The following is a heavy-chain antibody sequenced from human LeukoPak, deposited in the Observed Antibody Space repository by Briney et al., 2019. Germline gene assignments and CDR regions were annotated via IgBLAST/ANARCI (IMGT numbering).Heavy chain of an antibody. D-gene: IGHD6-19*01. V-gene: IGHV1-3*01. CDR1: GYTFTSYA. Sequence: VASVKVSCKASGYTFTSYAMHWVRQAPGQRLEWMGWINAGNGNTKYSQKFQGRVTITRDTSASTAYMELRSLRSDDTAVYYCARYPVGSSGWYQGKRRGWFDPWGQGTLVTVSS. CDR3: ARYPVGSSGWYQGKRRGWFDP. J-gene: IGHJ5*02. CDR2: INAGNGNT.